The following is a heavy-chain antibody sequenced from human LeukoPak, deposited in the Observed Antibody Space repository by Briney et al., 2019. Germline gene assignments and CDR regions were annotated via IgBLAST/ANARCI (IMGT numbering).Heavy chain of an antibody. J-gene: IGHJ3*02. CDR1: GGSISSSYW. Sequence: TSSETLSLTCAVSGGSISSSYWWTWVRQPPGKGLEWIGEVYHSGSTNYNPSLKSRVTISVDKSKNQFSLKLSSVTAADTAVYYCAGAYCGGDCYPGRAFDIWGQGTMVTVSS. CDR3: AGAYCGGDCYPGRAFDI. D-gene: IGHD2-21*02. CDR2: VYHSGST. V-gene: IGHV4-4*02.